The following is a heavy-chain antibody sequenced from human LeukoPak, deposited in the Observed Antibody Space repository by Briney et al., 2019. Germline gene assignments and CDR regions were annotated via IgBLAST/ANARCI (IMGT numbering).Heavy chain of an antibody. V-gene: IGHV1-69*13. J-gene: IGHJ4*02. CDR2: IIPILGTA. Sequence: ASVKVSCKASGGTFSSYAISWVRQAPGQGLEWMGGIIPILGTANYAQKFQGRVTITPDESTSTDYMELSSLRSEDTAVYYCARDPVGISRGGYFDYWGQGTLVTVSS. CDR1: GGTFSSYA. CDR3: ARDPVGISRGGYFDY. D-gene: IGHD3-10*01.